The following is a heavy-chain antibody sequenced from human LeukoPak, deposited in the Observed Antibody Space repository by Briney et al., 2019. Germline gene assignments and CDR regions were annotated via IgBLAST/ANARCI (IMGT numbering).Heavy chain of an antibody. Sequence: SETLSLTCAVSGGSISSGGYSWSWIRQPPGKGLEWIGYIYHSGSTYYNPSLKSRVTISVDRSKNQFSLKLSSVTAADTAVYYCARASGVVPAGFFDYWGQGTLVTVSS. CDR2: IYHSGST. J-gene: IGHJ4*02. D-gene: IGHD2-2*01. CDR1: GGSISSGGYS. V-gene: IGHV4-30-2*01. CDR3: ARASGVVPAGFFDY.